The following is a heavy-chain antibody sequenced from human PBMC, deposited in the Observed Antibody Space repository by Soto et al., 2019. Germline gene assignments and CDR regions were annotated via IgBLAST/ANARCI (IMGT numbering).Heavy chain of an antibody. CDR1: GYTFTTYS. Sequence: QVQLVQSGAEEKKPGASVKVSCRASGYTFTTYSMHWVRQAPGQRLEWVGWINAGNGDTKYSQKFQGRVTVSRDTSAGTAYMELSSLRSEHTAVYYCARDTGGLLIYWGQGTLVTVSS. CDR2: INAGNGDT. D-gene: IGHD2-8*02. V-gene: IGHV1-3*05. CDR3: ARDTGGLLIY. J-gene: IGHJ4*02.